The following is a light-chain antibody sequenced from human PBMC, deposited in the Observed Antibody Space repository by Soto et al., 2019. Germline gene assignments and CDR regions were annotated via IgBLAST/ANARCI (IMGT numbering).Light chain of an antibody. V-gene: IGKV1-39*01. CDR2: AAS. Sequence: DIQMTQSPSSLSASVGDRVTITCRASQSISSYLNWYQQKPGKAPKLLIYAASSLKRGVPSRFSGSGSGTDFTLTISSLQPEDFATYYCQQYNVYSWTFGQGTKVDI. J-gene: IGKJ1*01. CDR1: QSISSY. CDR3: QQYNVYSWT.